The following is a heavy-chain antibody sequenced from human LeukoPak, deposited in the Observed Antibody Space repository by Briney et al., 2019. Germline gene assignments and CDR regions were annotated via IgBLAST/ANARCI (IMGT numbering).Heavy chain of an antibody. CDR1: GFTFSSYG. Sequence: GGSLRLSCAVSGFTFSSYGMHWVRQAPGEGLEWVAFIRFDGTNKYYADSVKGRFTISRDNSKNTLYLQMNSLRAEDTAVYFCAKARGSGWYGDAFDIWGQGTMVTVSS. V-gene: IGHV3-30*02. CDR2: IRFDGTNK. J-gene: IGHJ3*02. CDR3: AKARGSGWYGDAFDI. D-gene: IGHD6-19*01.